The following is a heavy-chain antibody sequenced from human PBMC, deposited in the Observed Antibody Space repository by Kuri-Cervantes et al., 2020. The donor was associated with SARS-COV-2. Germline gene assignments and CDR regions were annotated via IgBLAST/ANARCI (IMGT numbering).Heavy chain of an antibody. Sequence: ASVKVSCKASGYTFTSYYMHWVRQAPGQGLEWMGIINPSGGSTSYAQKFQGRVTMTRDTSTSTVYMELSSLRSEDTAVYHCARDAAADNLSDYWGQGTLVTVSS. V-gene: IGHV1-46*01. CDR3: ARDAAADNLSDY. J-gene: IGHJ4*02. CDR1: GYTFTSYY. CDR2: INPSGGST. D-gene: IGHD6-13*01.